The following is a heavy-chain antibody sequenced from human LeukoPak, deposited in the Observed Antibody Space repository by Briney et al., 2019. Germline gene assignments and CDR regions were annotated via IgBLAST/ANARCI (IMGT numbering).Heavy chain of an antibody. Sequence: PGGSLRLSCAASGFTCSSYEMNWVRQAPGKGLEWVSYISSSVSTIYYADSVKGRFTISRDNAKNSLYLQMTSLRAEDTAVYYCARGSSGWYLYYFDYWGQGTLVTVSS. V-gene: IGHV3-48*03. D-gene: IGHD6-19*01. CDR3: ARGSSGWYLYYFDY. CDR2: ISSSVSTI. J-gene: IGHJ4*02. CDR1: GFTCSSYE.